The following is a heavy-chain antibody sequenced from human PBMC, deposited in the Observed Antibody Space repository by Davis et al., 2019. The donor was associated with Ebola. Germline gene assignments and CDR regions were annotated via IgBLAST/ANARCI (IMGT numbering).Heavy chain of an antibody. D-gene: IGHD1-14*01. CDR2: IYYSGST. CDR1: GGYMRGSNYY. J-gene: IGHJ3*01. Sequence: PSETLSLTCIVSGGYMRGSNYYWGWIRQPPGKGLEWIGSIYYSGSTHYNPSLKSRVTMSVDTSRNHFSLKLRSVTAADSAVYYCAKNRTSGIFDLWGQGTMVTVS. CDR3: AKNRTSGIFDL. V-gene: IGHV4-39*02.